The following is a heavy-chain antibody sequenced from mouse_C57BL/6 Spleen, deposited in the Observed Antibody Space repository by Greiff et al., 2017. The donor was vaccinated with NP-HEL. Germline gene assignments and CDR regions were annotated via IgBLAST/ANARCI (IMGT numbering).Heavy chain of an antibody. CDR1: GYTFTSYW. V-gene: IGHV1-64*01. CDR2: IHPNSGST. J-gene: IGHJ1*03. D-gene: IGHD2-5*01. CDR3: ARYYYSNFYWYFDV. Sequence: QVQLQQPGAELVKPGASVKLSCKASGYTFTSYWMHWVKQRPGQGLEWIGMIHPNSGSTNYNEKFKSKATLTVDKSSSTAYMQLSSLTSEDSAVYYCARYYYSNFYWYFDVWGTGTTVTVSS.